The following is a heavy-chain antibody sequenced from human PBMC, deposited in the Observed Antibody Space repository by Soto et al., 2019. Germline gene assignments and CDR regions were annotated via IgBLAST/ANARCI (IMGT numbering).Heavy chain of an antibody. CDR2: IKSKTDGGTT. CDR3: TTVNTMVRGVIITLDYYYYGMDV. V-gene: IGHV3-15*07. CDR1: GFTFSNAW. Sequence: PGGSLRLSCAASGFTFSNAWMNWVRQAPGKGLEWVGRIKSKTDGGTTDYAAPVKGRFTISRDDSKNTLYLQMNSLKTEDTAVYYCTTVNTMVRGVIITLDYYYYGMDVWGQGTTVTVSS. D-gene: IGHD3-10*01. J-gene: IGHJ6*02.